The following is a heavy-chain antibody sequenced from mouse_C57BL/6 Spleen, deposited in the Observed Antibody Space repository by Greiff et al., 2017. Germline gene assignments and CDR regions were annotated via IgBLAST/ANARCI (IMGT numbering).Heavy chain of an antibody. CDR1: GFNIKDDY. CDR2: IDPENGDT. V-gene: IGHV14-4*01. Sequence: EVQRVESGAELVRPGASVKLSCTASGFNIKDDYMHWVKQRPEQGLEWIGWIDPENGDTEYASKFQGKATITADTSSNTAYLQLSSLTSEDTAVYYCTTSSNLYAMDYWGQGTSVTVSS. CDR3: TTSSNLYAMDY. D-gene: IGHD2-5*01. J-gene: IGHJ4*01.